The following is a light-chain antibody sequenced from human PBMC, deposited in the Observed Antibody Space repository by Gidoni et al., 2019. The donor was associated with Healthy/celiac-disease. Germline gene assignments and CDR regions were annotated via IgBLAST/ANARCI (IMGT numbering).Light chain of an antibody. CDR3: QQRSNWPPRLT. V-gene: IGKV3-11*01. Sequence: ETVLTQPPATLSLSPGERATLSCRASQSVSSYLAWYQQNPGPAPRLLIYDASNRATGIPARFSGSGSGTDFTLTISSLEPEDFAVYYCQQRSNWPPRLTFGGGTKVEIK. CDR2: DAS. CDR1: QSVSSY. J-gene: IGKJ4*01.